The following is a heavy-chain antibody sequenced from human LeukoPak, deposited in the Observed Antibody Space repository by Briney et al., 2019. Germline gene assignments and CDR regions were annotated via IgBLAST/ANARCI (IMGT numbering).Heavy chain of an antibody. CDR2: ISYDGSNK. J-gene: IGHJ6*03. CDR3: AKMEGQRLYDYCMDV. CDR1: GFTFSSYA. V-gene: IGHV3-30*07. Sequence: PGGSLRLSCAASGFTFSSYAMHWVRQAPGKGLEWVAVISYDGSNKYYADSVKGRFTISRDNSKNTLYLHMNSLRADDTAVYYCAKMEGQRLYDYCMDVWGRGTTVTVSS. D-gene: IGHD2-8*01.